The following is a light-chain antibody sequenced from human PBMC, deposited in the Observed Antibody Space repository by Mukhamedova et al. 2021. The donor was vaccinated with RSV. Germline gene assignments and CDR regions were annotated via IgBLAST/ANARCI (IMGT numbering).Light chain of an antibody. Sequence: WYQRRVHGGAPKLLIYTASTLQSGVPSRFSGSGSGTDFTLTITSLQAEEFATYYCQQSYSTPLTFGGGTKVDIK. J-gene: IGKJ4*01. V-gene: IGKV1-39*01. CDR3: QQSYSTPLT. CDR2: TAS.